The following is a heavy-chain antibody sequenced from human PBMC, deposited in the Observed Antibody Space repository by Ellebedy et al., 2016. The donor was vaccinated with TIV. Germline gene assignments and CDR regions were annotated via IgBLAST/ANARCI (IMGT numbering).Heavy chain of an antibody. CDR1: GYKFTTYS. J-gene: IGHJ4*02. Sequence: AASVKVSCKASGYKFTTYSIHWVRRAPGQGLEWMGGIIPTFGRANLAQKFQGRVTITADESTSTAHMELSSLRSEDMAVYFCARGGVAGTPFDYWGQGTLVTVSS. V-gene: IGHV1-69*13. D-gene: IGHD1-1*01. CDR2: IIPTFGRA. CDR3: ARGGVAGTPFDY.